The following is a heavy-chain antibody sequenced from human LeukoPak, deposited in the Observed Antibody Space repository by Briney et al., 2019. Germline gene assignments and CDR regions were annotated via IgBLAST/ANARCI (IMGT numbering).Heavy chain of an antibody. V-gene: IGHV1-8*01. CDR2: MNPNSGNT. Sequence: GASVKVSRKASGYTFTSYDINWVRQATGQGLEWMGWMNPNSGNTGYAQKFQGRVTMTRNTSISTAYMELSSLRSEDTAVYYCARGRSSSWYRRWFDPWGQGTLVTVSS. CDR1: GYTFTSYD. J-gene: IGHJ5*02. D-gene: IGHD6-13*01. CDR3: ARGRSSSWYRRWFDP.